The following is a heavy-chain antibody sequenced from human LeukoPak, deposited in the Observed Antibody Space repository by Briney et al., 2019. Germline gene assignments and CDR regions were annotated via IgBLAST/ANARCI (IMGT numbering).Heavy chain of an antibody. CDR3: AAGPVGHISRAFEF. V-gene: IGHV4-4*07. Sequence: SETLSLTCTVSGDSITNFYWSWIRQPAGKGLESIGRIFTSGFTTYDPSLKSRVSMSFDTSKNQFSLNLNSVTAADTAVYYCAAGPVGHISRAFEFWGQGNVVTVSS. D-gene: IGHD3-10*01. CDR2: IFTSGFT. J-gene: IGHJ4*02. CDR1: GDSITNFY.